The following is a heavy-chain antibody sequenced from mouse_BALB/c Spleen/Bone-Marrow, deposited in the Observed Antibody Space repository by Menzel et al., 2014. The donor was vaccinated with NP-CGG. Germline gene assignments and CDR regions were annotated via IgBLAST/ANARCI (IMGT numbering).Heavy chain of an antibody. CDR1: GFNIKDTY. Sequence: VQLQQPGAELVKPGASVKLSCTASGFNIKDTYMHWVKQRPEQGLEWIGRIDPANGNTKYGPKFQGKATITADTSSNTAYLQLSSLTSEDTAVYYCARYDYGWYFYVWGAGTTVTVSS. CDR3: ARYDYGWYFYV. V-gene: IGHV14-3*02. CDR2: IDPANGNT. J-gene: IGHJ1*01. D-gene: IGHD1-1*01.